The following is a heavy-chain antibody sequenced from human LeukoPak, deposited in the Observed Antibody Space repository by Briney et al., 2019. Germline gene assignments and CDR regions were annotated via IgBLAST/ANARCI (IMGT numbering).Heavy chain of an antibody. V-gene: IGHV3-53*01. CDR1: GFSVSSSY. CDR2: IYRDGKT. CDR3: ARYYYHSSGYYYFDY. D-gene: IGHD3-22*01. Sequence: GGSLRLSCAASGFSVSSSYMNWVRQAPGKGLEWVSIIYRDGKTFYADYVKGRFTISRDSSKNTLYLQMNSLRAEDTAVYCCARYYYHSSGYYYFDYWGQGTLVTVSS. J-gene: IGHJ4*02.